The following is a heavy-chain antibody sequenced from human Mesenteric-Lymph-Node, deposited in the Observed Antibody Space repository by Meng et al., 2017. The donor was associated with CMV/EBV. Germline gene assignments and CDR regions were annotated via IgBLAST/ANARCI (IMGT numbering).Heavy chain of an antibody. CDR1: GASVSSGSFY. J-gene: IGHJ6*02. Sequence: SETLSLTCRVSGASVSSGSFYWAWIRQPRGKGLEWIGYSDDTGSVSTNPSLRSRVSISVDTSKNQFSLNLISVTTADTAVYYCARLYGRKSLNFYHGLDFWGQGTTVTVSS. D-gene: IGHD4-17*01. CDR3: ARLYGRKSLNFYHGLDF. V-gene: IGHV4-61*01. CDR2: SDDTGSV.